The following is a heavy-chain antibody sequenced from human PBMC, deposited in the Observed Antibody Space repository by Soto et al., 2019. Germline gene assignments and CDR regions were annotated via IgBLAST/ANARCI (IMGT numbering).Heavy chain of an antibody. J-gene: IGHJ5*02. D-gene: IGHD3-3*01. CDR3: ASGGEWTWALDP. CDR2: MNPNSGNT. V-gene: IGHV1-8*01. Sequence: QVQLVQSGAEVKKPGASVKVSCKASGYTFTSYDINWVRQATGQGLEWMGWMNPNSGNTGYAQKFQGRVTMTRNTSTSRAYMELSSRRYEDTAIYYGASGGEWTWALDPWGQGTLGTVSS. CDR1: GYTFTSYD.